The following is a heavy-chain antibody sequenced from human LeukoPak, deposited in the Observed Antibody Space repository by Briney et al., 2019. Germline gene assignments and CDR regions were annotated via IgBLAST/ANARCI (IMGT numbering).Heavy chain of an antibody. CDR1: GFPFSSYP. V-gene: IGHV3-23*01. CDR3: AKEVVTYGDYSDYYGMDV. CDR2: ITASGDST. D-gene: IGHD4-17*01. J-gene: IGHJ6*02. Sequence: GGSLRLSCAGSGFPFSSYPISWVRQPPGKGLEWVSAITASGDSTYSADSVKGRFTISRDNSKNTLYLQMNSLRAEDTAVYYCAKEVVTYGDYSDYYGMDVWGQGTTVTVSS.